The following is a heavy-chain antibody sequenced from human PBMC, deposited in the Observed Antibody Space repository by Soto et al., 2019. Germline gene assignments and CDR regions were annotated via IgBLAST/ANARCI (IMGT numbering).Heavy chain of an antibody. CDR1: GCTFSSYA. Sequence: GASVKVSCKASGCTFSSYAISWVRQAPGQGLEWMGGIIPILGTANYAQKFQGRVTITADESMSTAYMELSSLRSDDTAVYYCARARREIVVVRVISGAFDIWGQGTMVTVSS. D-gene: IGHD3-22*01. CDR3: ARARREIVVVRVISGAFDI. CDR2: IIPILGTA. V-gene: IGHV1-69*13. J-gene: IGHJ3*02.